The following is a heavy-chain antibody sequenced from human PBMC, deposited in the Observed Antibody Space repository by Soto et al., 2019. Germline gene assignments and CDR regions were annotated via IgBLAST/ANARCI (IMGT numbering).Heavy chain of an antibody. CDR2: ISSSGSTI. Sequence: GGSLRLSCAASGFTFSDYYMSWIRQAPGKGLEWVSYISSSGSTIYYADSVKGRFTISRDNAKNSLYLQMNSLRAEDTAVYYCASQIRNDYGDHGHLYFDYWGQGTLVTVSS. D-gene: IGHD4-17*01. CDR3: ASQIRNDYGDHGHLYFDY. CDR1: GFTFSDYY. J-gene: IGHJ4*02. V-gene: IGHV3-11*01.